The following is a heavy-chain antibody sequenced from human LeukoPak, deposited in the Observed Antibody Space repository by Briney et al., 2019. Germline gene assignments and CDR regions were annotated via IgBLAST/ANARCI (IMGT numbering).Heavy chain of an antibody. CDR3: ARAFVVPDPPFFPY. Sequence: ASVKVSCKASGGTFSSYAISWVRQAPGQRLEWMGWINAGNGNTKYSQKFQGRVTITRDTSASTAYMELSSLRSEDTAVYYCARAFVVPDPPFFPYWGQGTLVTVSS. CDR2: INAGNGNT. D-gene: IGHD2-21*01. CDR1: GGTFSSYA. V-gene: IGHV1-3*01. J-gene: IGHJ4*02.